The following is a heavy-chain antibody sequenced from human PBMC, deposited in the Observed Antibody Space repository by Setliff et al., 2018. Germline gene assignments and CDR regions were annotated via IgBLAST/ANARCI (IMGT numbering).Heavy chain of an antibody. J-gene: IGHJ5*02. D-gene: IGHD3-22*01. CDR3: ARASHSYGSPNWFDP. CDR1: GDFISSGGYT. CDR2: IFYNGNT. Sequence: PSETLSLTCNVSGDFISSGGYTWNWIRQHQEMGLEWIGYIFYNGNTFYNPSLQSRVTISVDTSKNQFSLKLTSLNAADSAVYYCARASHSYGSPNWFDPWGPGTLVTVSS. V-gene: IGHV4-31*03.